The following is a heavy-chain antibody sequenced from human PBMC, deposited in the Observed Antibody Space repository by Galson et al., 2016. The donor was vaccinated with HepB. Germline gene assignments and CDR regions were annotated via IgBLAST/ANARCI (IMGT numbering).Heavy chain of an antibody. V-gene: IGHV3-7*04. J-gene: IGHJ4*02. CDR1: GFTFSSYW. CDR3: ARDNAPGDYYENSGYLNY. CDR2: IKQDGSEK. D-gene: IGHD3-22*01. Sequence: SLRLSCAASGFTFSSYWMSWVRQAPGKGLEWVANIKQDGSEKYYVGSVKGRFTITRDNAKNSLYLQMNSLRAEDSAVYYCARDNAPGDYYENSGYLNYWGQGTLVTVSS.